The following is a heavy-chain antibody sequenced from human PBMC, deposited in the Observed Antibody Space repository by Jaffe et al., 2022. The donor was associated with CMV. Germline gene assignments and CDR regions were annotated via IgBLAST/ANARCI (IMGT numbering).Heavy chain of an antibody. CDR2: INPNSGGT. Sequence: QVQLVQSGAEVKKPGASVKVSCKASGYTFTGYYMHWVRQAPGQGLEWMGWINPNSGGTNYAQKFQGWVTMTRDTSISTAYMELSRLRSDDTAVYYCARAPGYSAAGTFWFDPWGQGTLVTVSS. D-gene: IGHD6-13*01. CDR1: GYTFTGYY. CDR3: ARAPGYSAAGTFWFDP. V-gene: IGHV1-2*04. J-gene: IGHJ5*02.